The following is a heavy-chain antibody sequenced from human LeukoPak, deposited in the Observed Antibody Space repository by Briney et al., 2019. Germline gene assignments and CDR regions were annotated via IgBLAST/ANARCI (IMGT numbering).Heavy chain of an antibody. Sequence: PSETLSLTCAVYGGSFSGYYWSWIRQPPGKGLEWIGEINHSGSTNYNPSLKSRVTISVDTSKNQFSLKLSSVTAADTAVYYCARRRDGYNLRFDYWGQGTLVTVSS. D-gene: IGHD5-24*01. CDR1: GGSFSGYY. J-gene: IGHJ4*02. CDR2: INHSGST. CDR3: ARRRDGYNLRFDY. V-gene: IGHV4-34*01.